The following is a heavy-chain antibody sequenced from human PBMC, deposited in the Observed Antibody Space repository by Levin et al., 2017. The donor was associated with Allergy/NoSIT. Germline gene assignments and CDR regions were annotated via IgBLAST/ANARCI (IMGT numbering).Heavy chain of an antibody. CDR2: IKSDGSST. Sequence: PGGSLRLSCAASGFTFSSYWMHWVRQAPGKGLVWVSRIKSDGSSTIYADSVNGRFTISRDNAKNTLYLQMNSLRAEDTAVYYCVRVDVGVVLRFWGQGTLVTVSS. V-gene: IGHV3-74*01. CDR3: VRVDVGVVLRF. J-gene: IGHJ4*02. D-gene: IGHD3-3*01. CDR1: GFTFSSYW.